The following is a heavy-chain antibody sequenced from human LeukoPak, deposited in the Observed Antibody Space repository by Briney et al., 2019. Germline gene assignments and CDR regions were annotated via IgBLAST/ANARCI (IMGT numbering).Heavy chain of an antibody. D-gene: IGHD6-19*01. Sequence: GGSLRLSCVASGLTFGNYGMNWVRQAPGKGLEWVAIISYDGSNKYYADSVQGRFTISRDNSKNTLYLQMNSLRAEDTAVYYCAKDLGGGSGCYDLWGRGTLVTVSS. CDR3: AKDLGGGSGCYDL. CDR1: GLTFGNYG. J-gene: IGHJ2*01. CDR2: ISYDGSNK. V-gene: IGHV3-30*18.